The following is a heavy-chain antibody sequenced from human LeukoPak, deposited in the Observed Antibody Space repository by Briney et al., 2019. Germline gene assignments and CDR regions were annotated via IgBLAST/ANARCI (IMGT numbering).Heavy chain of an antibody. CDR3: ARALVDGYKELGY. D-gene: IGHD5-24*01. CDR1: GYTFTTYG. CDR2: ISAYNGNT. V-gene: IGHV1-18*01. J-gene: IGHJ4*02. Sequence: GASVKVSCMASGYTFTTYGIIWVRQAPGQGLEWMGWISAYNGNTNYAQKLQGRVTMTTYTSTSTAYMELRSLRSDDTAVYYCARALVDGYKELGYWGQGTLVTVSS.